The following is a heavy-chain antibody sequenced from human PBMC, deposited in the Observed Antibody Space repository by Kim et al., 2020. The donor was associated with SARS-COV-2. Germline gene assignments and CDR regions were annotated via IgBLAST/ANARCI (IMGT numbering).Heavy chain of an antibody. D-gene: IGHD2-2*01. CDR3: ARIYQLLPFDGMDV. V-gene: IGHV5-51*01. J-gene: IGHJ6*02. Sequence: PSFQGQITISADKSISTAYLQWSSLKASDTAMYYCARIYQLLPFDGMDVWGQGTTVTVSS.